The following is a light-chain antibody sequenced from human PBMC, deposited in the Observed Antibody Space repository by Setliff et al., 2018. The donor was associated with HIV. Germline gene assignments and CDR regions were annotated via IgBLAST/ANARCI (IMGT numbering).Light chain of an antibody. J-gene: IGKJ2*03. CDR2: SAS. V-gene: IGKV1-9*01. CDR3: QQLNSYPYS. Sequence: DIQLTQSPSFLSASVGDRVTITCRASQGISSYLAWYQQKPGRAPKLLIYSASTLQSGIPSRLSGSGSGTELTLTISSLQPEDFATYYCQQLNSYPYSFGQGTKVDIK. CDR1: QGISSY.